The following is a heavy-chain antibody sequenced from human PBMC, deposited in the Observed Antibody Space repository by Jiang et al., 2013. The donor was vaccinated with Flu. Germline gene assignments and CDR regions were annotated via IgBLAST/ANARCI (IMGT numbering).Heavy chain of an antibody. CDR3: ARWLLGSTNDAFDI. J-gene: IGHJ3*02. CDR1: GYTFTGYY. D-gene: IGHD3-10*01. Sequence: VQLVESGAEVKKPGASVKVSCKASGYTFTGYYMHWVRQAPGQGLEWMGWINPNSGGTNYAQKFQGRVTMTRDTSISTAYMELSRLRSDDTAVYYCARWLLGSTNDAFDIWAKGQRSPSLQ. V-gene: IGHV1-2*02. CDR2: INPNSGGT.